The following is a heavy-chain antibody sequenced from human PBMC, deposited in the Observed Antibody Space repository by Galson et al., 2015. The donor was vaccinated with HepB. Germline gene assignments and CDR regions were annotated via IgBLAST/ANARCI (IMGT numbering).Heavy chain of an antibody. CDR2: ISYDGSNK. J-gene: IGHJ6*02. CDR1: GFTFSSYA. Sequence: LRLSCAASGFTFSSYAMHWVRQAPGKGLEWVAVISYDGSNKYYADSVKGRFTISRDNSKNTLYLQMNSLRAEDTAVYYCARGRAATDYYYYYGMDVWGQGTTVTVSS. D-gene: IGHD6-25*01. CDR3: ARGRAATDYYYYYGMDV. V-gene: IGHV3-30*04.